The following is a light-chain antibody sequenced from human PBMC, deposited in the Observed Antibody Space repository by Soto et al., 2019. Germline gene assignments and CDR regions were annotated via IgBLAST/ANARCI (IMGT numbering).Light chain of an antibody. CDR1: RNINNL. V-gene: IGKV1-5*03. J-gene: IGKJ4*01. Sequence: IQMTQSPSTLSASLRDRVAITCRASRNINNLLAWYEQKPGKAPKLLIYKASSLASVVPSRFRGSGSGTEFTLTFSSLQPDDFATYYCQRCYSFPLTFGGGTKVEIK. CDR2: KAS. CDR3: QRCYSFPLT.